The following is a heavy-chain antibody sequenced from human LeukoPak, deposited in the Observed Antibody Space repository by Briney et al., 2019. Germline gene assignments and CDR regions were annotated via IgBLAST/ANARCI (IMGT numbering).Heavy chain of an antibody. CDR1: GGSISSSSYY. CDR2: IYYSGST. V-gene: IGHV4-39*01. J-gene: IGHJ4*02. CDR3: ARRVASIQFCISTSCFDY. D-gene: IGHD2-2*01. Sequence: SETLSLTCTVSGGSISSSSYYWGWIRQPPGKGLEWIGSIYYSGSTYYNPSLKSRVTISVDTSKDQFSLKLSSVTAADTAVYYCARRVASIQFCISTSCFDYWGQGTLVTVSS.